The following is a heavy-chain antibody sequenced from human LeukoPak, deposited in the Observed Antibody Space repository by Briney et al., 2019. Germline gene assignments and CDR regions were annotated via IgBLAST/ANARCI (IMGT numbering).Heavy chain of an antibody. J-gene: IGHJ4*02. CDR2: ISGSGGST. V-gene: IGHV3-23*01. CDR1: GFTFSSYA. Sequence: GGSLRLSCAASGFTFSSYAMSWVRQAPGKGLEWVSAISGSGGSTYYADSVKGRFTISRDNSKNTLYLQMNSLRAEDTAVYYCAKPLLNYDFWSGPTGKDYWGQGTLVTVS. CDR3: AKPLLNYDFWSGPTGKDY. D-gene: IGHD3-3*01.